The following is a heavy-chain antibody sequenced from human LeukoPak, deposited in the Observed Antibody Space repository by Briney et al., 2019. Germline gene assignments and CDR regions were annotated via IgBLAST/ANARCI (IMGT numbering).Heavy chain of an antibody. Sequence: QPGGSLRLSCAASGFTVSSSYMSWVRQAPGKGLEWVALIWYDGNNKYYGDSVKGRFTISRDNSRSALYLQMNSLRAEDTAMYYCARDSTTGEAFDIWGQGTLVTVSP. D-gene: IGHD4-17*01. V-gene: IGHV3-33*08. CDR1: GFTVSSSY. CDR3: ARDSTTGEAFDI. J-gene: IGHJ3*02. CDR2: IWYDGNNK.